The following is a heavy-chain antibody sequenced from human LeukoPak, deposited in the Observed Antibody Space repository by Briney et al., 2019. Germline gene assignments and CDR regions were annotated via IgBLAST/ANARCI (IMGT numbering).Heavy chain of an antibody. V-gene: IGHV1-2*02. CDR2: INPNSGGT. CDR1: GYTFTGYY. CDR3: ARGMQWLVFVWDC. D-gene: IGHD6-19*01. Sequence: ASVKVSCKASGYTFTGYYMHWVRQAPGQGLEWMGWINPNSGGTNYAQKFQGRVTMTRDTSISTAYMELSRLRSDDTAVYYCARGMQWLVFVWDCWGQGTLVTVSS. J-gene: IGHJ4*02.